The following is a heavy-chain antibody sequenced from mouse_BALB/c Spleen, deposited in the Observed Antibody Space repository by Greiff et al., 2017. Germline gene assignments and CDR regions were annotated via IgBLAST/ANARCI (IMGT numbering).Heavy chain of an antibody. D-gene: IGHD2-1*01. J-gene: IGHJ3*01. CDR2: ISDGGSYT. Sequence: EVQLVESGGGLVEPGGSLKLSCAASGFSFSDYYMDWVRQPPEKSLGWVATISDGGSYTYYPDSVTGRFTISRDTAKNNVYLQMNSLKTEDTAMYYCARDRLWYALDYWGQGTLVTVS. CDR3: ARDRLWYALDY. CDR1: GFSFSDYY. V-gene: IGHV5-4*02.